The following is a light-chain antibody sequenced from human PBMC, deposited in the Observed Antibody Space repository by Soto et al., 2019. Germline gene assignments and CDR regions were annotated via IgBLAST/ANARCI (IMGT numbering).Light chain of an antibody. CDR2: EAS. V-gene: IGKV3-11*01. Sequence: EVVLTQSPVTLSLSPGERATLSCRASQSFRGLLAWYQQKPGQAPRLLIYEASNRATGIPARFSGSGSGADFTLTISSLEPEDFALYYCQQHINWPLTFGGGTKVDIK. J-gene: IGKJ4*01. CDR1: QSFRGL. CDR3: QQHINWPLT.